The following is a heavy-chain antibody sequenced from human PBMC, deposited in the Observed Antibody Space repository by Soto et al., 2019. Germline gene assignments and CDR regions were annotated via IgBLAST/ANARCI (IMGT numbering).Heavy chain of an antibody. D-gene: IGHD5-18*01. CDR3: ERVGTVRGYSYGY. V-gene: IGHV1-8*01. J-gene: IGHJ4*02. CDR2: MNPNSGNT. CDR1: GYTFTSYD. Sequence: ASVKVSCKASGYTFTSYDINWVRQATGQGLEWMGWMNPNSGNTGYAQKFQGRVTMTRNTSISTAYMELSSLRSEDTAVYYCERVGTVRGYSYGYWGQGSLVTVSS.